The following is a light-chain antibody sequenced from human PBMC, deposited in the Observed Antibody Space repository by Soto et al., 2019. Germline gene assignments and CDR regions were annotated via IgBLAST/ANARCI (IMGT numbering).Light chain of an antibody. CDR3: SSYTISSALDV. CDR1: SSDVGAYDY. Sequence: QYVLTQPASVSGSPGQSITISCTGTSSDVGAYDYVSWYQHHPGKAPKLMIYEVSYRPSGVSNRFSGSKSGNTASLTISGLQAEDEADYYCSSYTISSALDVFGPGTKVTVL. J-gene: IGLJ1*01. V-gene: IGLV2-14*01. CDR2: EVS.